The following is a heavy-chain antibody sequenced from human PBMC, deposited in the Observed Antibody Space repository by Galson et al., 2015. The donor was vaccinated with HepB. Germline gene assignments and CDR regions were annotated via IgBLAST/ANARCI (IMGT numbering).Heavy chain of an antibody. Sequence: SVKVSCKASGGTFSSYAISWVRQAPGQGLEWMGGIIPIFGTANYAQKFQGRVTITADKSTSTAYMELSSLRSEDTAVYYCARDFIPPEGSSGYLMPYGMDVWGQGTTVTVSS. J-gene: IGHJ6*02. CDR1: GGTFSSYA. CDR3: ARDFIPPEGSSGYLMPYGMDV. D-gene: IGHD3-22*01. CDR2: IIPIFGTA. V-gene: IGHV1-69*06.